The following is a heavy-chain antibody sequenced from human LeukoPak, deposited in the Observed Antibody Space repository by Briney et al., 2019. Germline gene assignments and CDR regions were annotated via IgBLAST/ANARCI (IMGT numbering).Heavy chain of an antibody. CDR1: GVASSGNY. Sequence: KPSETLSLTCGVYGVASSGNYRSWIRQSPGRGLEWIGEINHSGSTNYNPSLKSRVIISIDTSKNQFSLKLSSVTAADTADYYCARLLPRTGTTAYYFHNDMDVWGKGTTVTISS. J-gene: IGHJ6*03. CDR2: INHSGST. D-gene: IGHD1-1*01. V-gene: IGHV4-34*01. CDR3: ARLLPRTGTTAYYFHNDMDV.